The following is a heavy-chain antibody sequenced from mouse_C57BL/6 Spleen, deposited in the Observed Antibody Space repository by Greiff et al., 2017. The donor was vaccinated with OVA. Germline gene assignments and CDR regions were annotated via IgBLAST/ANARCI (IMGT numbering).Heavy chain of an antibody. V-gene: IGHV5-9*01. CDR2: ISGGGGNT. J-gene: IGHJ3*01. Sequence: EVKLMESGGGLVKPGGSLKLSCAASGFTFSSYTMSWVRQTPEKRLEWVATISGGGGNTYYPDSVKGRFTISRDNAKNTLYLQMSSLRSEDTALYYCARHARQLRLPWFAYWGQGTLVTVSA. CDR3: ARHARQLRLPWFAY. D-gene: IGHD3-2*02. CDR1: GFTFSSYT.